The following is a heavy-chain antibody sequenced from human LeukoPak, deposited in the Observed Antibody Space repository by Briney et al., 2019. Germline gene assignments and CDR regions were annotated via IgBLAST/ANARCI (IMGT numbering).Heavy chain of an antibody. CDR3: ARLQRITMNAFDI. V-gene: IGHV4-4*02. J-gene: IGHJ3*02. Sequence: NPSETLSLTCAVSGDSISSNNWWSWVRQPPGKGLGWIGEVYHSGSTNYNPSLKSRVTISVDKSKNQFSLKLSSVTAADTAVYYCARLQRITMNAFDIWGQGTMVTVPS. CDR2: VYHSGST. CDR1: GDSISSNNW. D-gene: IGHD3-22*01.